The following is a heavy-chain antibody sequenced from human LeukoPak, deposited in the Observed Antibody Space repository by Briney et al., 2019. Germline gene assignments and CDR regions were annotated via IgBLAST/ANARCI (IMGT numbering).Heavy chain of an antibody. CDR3: ARVSSSSWYFNWFDP. D-gene: IGHD6-13*01. CDR1: GGTFSSFT. V-gene: IGHV1-69*05. CDR2: IIPQFGTP. J-gene: IGHJ5*02. Sequence: SVKVSCKASGGTFSSFTISWVRQAPGQGLEWMGSIIPQFGTPNYAQKLQGRLTISTDESTNTVYMELSSLRSEDTAVYYCARVSSSSWYFNWFDPWGQGTLVTVSS.